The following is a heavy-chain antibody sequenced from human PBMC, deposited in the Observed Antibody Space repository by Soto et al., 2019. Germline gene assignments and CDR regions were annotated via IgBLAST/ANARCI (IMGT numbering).Heavy chain of an antibody. V-gene: IGHV4-38-2*01. D-gene: IGHD3-16*02. CDR3: ARGRSFRLVGVPLDS. Sequence: SETLSLTCAVSGDSISSGYHWAWIRQPPGKGLEWVASIYHSGTTYYNPSLTSRVTISVDTSKNQFSLKLTSVTAADSAVYYCARGRSFRLVGVPLDSWGQGTLVTVSS. CDR2: IYHSGTT. CDR1: GDSISSGYH. J-gene: IGHJ4*02.